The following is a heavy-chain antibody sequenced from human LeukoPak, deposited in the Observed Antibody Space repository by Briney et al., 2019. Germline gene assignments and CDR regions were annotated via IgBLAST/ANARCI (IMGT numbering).Heavy chain of an antibody. CDR1: GYTFTSYG. CDR2: ISAYNGNT. Sequence: GASVKVSCKASGYTFTSYGISWLRQAPGQGLEWMGWISAYNGNTNYAQKLQGRVTMTTDTSTSTAYMELRSLRSDDTAVYYCARDAPWYYDILTGYPPPRVFDYWGQGTLVTVSS. CDR3: ARDAPWYYDILTGYPPPRVFDY. D-gene: IGHD3-9*01. V-gene: IGHV1-18*01. J-gene: IGHJ4*02.